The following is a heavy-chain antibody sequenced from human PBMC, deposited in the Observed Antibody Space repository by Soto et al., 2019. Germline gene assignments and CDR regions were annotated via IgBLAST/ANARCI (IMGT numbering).Heavy chain of an antibody. CDR3: AKDQGITMVVVAIFDY. J-gene: IGHJ4*02. D-gene: IGHD3-22*01. CDR2: ISGSGGST. V-gene: IGHV3-23*01. CDR1: GFTFSSYA. Sequence: VGSLRLSCAASGFTFSSYAMSWXRQAPGKGLEGVSAISGSGGSTYYADSVKGRFTISRDNSKNTLYLQMNSLRAGDTAVYYCAKDQGITMVVVAIFDYWGQGTLVTVSS.